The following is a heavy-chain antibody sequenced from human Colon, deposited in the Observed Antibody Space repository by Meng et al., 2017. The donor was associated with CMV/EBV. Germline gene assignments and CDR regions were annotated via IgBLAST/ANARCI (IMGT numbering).Heavy chain of an antibody. V-gene: IGHV4-59*08. CDR3: ARHPQFGTTMIEY. J-gene: IGHJ4*02. CDR1: GGSISGYY. D-gene: IGHD1-7*01. Sequence: QVQLQESGPGLVQPSEXLSLTCTVSGGSISGYYWSWIRQPPGKELEWIGYIHYSGSTNYKPSLKSRVTISVDTSKNQFSLKLSSVTAADTAVYYCARHPQFGTTMIEYWGQGTLVTVSA. CDR2: IHYSGST.